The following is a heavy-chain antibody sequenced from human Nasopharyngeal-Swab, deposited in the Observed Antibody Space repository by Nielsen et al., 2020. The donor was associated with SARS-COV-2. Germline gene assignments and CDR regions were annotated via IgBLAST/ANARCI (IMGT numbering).Heavy chain of an antibody. CDR3: AKVRFLEWLLRFDP. J-gene: IGHJ5*02. V-gene: IGHV1-8*01. D-gene: IGHD3-3*01. Sequence: WVRQAPGQGLEWMGWMNPNSGNTGYAQKFQGRVTMTRNTSISTAYMELSSLRSEDTAVYYCAKVRFLEWLLRFDPWGQGTLVTVSS. CDR2: MNPNSGNT.